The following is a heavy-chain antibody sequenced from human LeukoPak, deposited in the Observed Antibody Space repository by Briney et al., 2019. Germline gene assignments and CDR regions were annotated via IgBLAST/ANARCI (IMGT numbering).Heavy chain of an antibody. CDR3: ARDEGRKWLQSYFDY. CDR2: ISSSSDI. J-gene: IGHJ4*02. V-gene: IGHV3-69-1*01. Sequence: GGSLRLSCAASGFTFSDYTMNWVRQAPGKGLEWVSSISSSSDIYYADSLKGRFTVSRDNAKNSLYLQINSLSAEDTAVYYCARDEGRKWLQSYFDYWGQGTLVTVPS. CDR1: GFTFSDYT. D-gene: IGHD5-24*01.